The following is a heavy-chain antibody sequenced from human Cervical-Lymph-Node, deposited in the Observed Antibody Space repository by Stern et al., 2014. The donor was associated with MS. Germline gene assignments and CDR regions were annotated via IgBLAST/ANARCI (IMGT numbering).Heavy chain of an antibody. J-gene: IGHJ4*02. CDR2: IYPGDSDT. CDR1: GYKFTNQW. CDR3: ATHXXXX. V-gene: IGHV5-51*01. Sequence: VQLGQSGAEVKKPGESLKISCKTSGYKFTNQWIAWVRQMPGKGLEFMGIIYPGDSDTRYNPSFQGQVTISADKSVNTAYLQWSSLKASDTAMYYCATHXXXXWGQGTLVTVSS.